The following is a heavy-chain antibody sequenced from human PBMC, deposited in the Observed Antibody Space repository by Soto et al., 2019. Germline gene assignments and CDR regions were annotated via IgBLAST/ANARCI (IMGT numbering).Heavy chain of an antibody. Sequence: ASVKVSCKASGFTFTSSAVQWVRQARGQRLEWIGWIDVGNGNTKYSQKFQERVTITRDTSTSTAYMELSSLRSEDTAVYYCARDIPPYSSSWYYFDYWGQGTLVTVSS. CDR2: IDVGNGNT. V-gene: IGHV1-3*01. CDR3: ARDIPPYSSSWYYFDY. J-gene: IGHJ4*02. CDR1: GFTFTSSA. D-gene: IGHD6-13*01.